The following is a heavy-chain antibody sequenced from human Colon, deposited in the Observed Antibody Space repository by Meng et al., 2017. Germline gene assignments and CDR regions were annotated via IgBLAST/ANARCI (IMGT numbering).Heavy chain of an antibody. J-gene: IGHJ4*02. CDR2: IYHSGST. CDR1: GFSISSSLY. CDR3: ARVSSSDWYGFGFDY. D-gene: IGHD2-2*01. Sequence: SETLPLTCGVSGFSISSSLYWGWIRQPPGEGLEWIGSIYHSGSTYYNPSLKSRVTISVDTSKNQFSLKLTSVTAADTAVYYCARVSSSDWYGFGFDYWGQGILVTVSS. V-gene: IGHV4-38-2*01.